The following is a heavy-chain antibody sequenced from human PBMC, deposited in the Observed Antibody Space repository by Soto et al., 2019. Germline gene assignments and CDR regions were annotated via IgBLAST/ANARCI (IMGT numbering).Heavy chain of an antibody. CDR2: IYYSGST. CDR1: GGSISSYY. CDR3: ARDFNYYDSSGYWNWFDT. Sequence: KPSETLSLTCTVSGGSISSYYWSWIRQPPGKGLEWIGYIYYSGSTNYNPSLKSRVTISVDTSKNQFSLKLSSVTAADTAVYYCARDFNYYDSSGYWNWFDTWGQGTLVTVSS. V-gene: IGHV4-59*01. D-gene: IGHD3-22*01. J-gene: IGHJ5*02.